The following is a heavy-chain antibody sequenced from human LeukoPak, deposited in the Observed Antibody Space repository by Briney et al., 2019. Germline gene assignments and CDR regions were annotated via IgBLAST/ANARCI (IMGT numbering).Heavy chain of an antibody. CDR1: GFTFSDYY. D-gene: IGHD3-3*01. V-gene: IGHV3-11*01. Sequence: GSPRLSCAASGFTFSDYYMSWIRQAPGKGLEWVSYISSSGSTIYYADSVKGRFTISRDNAKNSLYLQMNSLRAEDTAVYYCARGSVDFWSGYQEYYFDYWGQGTLVTVSS. CDR2: ISSSGSTI. CDR3: ARGSVDFWSGYQEYYFDY. J-gene: IGHJ4*02.